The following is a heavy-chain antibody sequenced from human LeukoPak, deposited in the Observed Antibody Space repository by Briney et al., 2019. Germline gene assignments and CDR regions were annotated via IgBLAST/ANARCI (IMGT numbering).Heavy chain of an antibody. CDR2: ISSSGSYI. Sequence: GGSLRLSCTASGLTLSNYAMTWVRQTPGKGLEWVSSISSSGSYIYYADSVKGRFTISRDSAKNSLYLQVSSLRAEDTAVYYCAKIAVAGTGDDYWGQGTLVTVSS. J-gene: IGHJ4*02. D-gene: IGHD6-19*01. CDR1: GLTLSNYA. CDR3: AKIAVAGTGDDY. V-gene: IGHV3-21*01.